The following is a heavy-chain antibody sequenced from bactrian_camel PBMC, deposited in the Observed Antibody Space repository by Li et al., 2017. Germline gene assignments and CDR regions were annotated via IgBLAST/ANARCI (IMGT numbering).Heavy chain of an antibody. Sequence: VQLVESGGGSVQAGGSLRLSCTASGFTCIDSDMGWYHKAPGHECELVSTITCGGSIAYADSVKGRFTISRDAAKKTVYLEMNNLNTDDTGVYLCAAILNLGRGRACVGKRPNYWGQGTQVTVS. J-gene: IGHJ4*01. CDR2: ITCGGSI. CDR1: GFTCIDSD. V-gene: IGHV3S53*01. CDR3: AAILNLGRGRACVGKRPNY. D-gene: IGHD1*01.